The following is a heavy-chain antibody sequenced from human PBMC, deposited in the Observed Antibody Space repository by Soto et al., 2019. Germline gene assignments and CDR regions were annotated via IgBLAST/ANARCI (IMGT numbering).Heavy chain of an antibody. CDR1: GGSISSYY. J-gene: IGHJ4*02. CDR3: ARHHDS. CDR2: IYYSGST. Sequence: SEARSLTCSGSGGSISSYYWSWIRQPPGKGLEWIGYIYYSGSTNYNPSLKSRVTISVDTSKNQFSLKLSSVTAADTAVYYCARHHDSWGQGTLVTVS. V-gene: IGHV4-59*08.